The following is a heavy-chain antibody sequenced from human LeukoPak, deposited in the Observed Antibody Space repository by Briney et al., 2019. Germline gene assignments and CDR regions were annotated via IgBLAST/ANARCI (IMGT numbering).Heavy chain of an antibody. J-gene: IGHJ4*02. D-gene: IGHD1-7*01. Sequence: GGSLRLSCAASGFSFSDYVMHWVRQAPGKGLEWVSSISTTSTYVYYVDSVKGRFTISRDNAKNSLYLQMNSLRAEDTAVYYCARDTYNWNYGYDYWGQGTLVTVSS. CDR1: GFSFSDYV. CDR3: ARDTYNWNYGYDY. V-gene: IGHV3-21*01. CDR2: ISTTSTYV.